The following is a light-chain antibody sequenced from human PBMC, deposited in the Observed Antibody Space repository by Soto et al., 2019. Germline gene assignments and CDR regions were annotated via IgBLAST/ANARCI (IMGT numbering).Light chain of an antibody. J-gene: IGLJ2*01. V-gene: IGLV2-11*01. CDR3: CSYAGSYTLL. Sequence: QSALTQPRSVSGSTGQSVTISCTGTSSDVGAYNYVSWYQQHPGKAPKLMIYDVSKRPSGVPDRFSGSKSGNTASLTISGLQAEDEADYYCCSYAGSYTLLFGGGTKLTVL. CDR1: SSDVGAYNY. CDR2: DVS.